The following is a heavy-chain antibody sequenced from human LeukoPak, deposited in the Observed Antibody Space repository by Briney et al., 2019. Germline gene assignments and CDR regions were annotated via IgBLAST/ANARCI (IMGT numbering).Heavy chain of an antibody. CDR3: AKDRIVGGWFDP. CDR1: GFTFSSYA. D-gene: IGHD2-15*01. Sequence: GGPLRLSCAASGFTFSSYAMHWVRQAPGKGLEWVAVISYDGSNKYYADSVKGRFTISRDNSKNTLYLQMNSLRAEDTAVYYCAKDRIVGGWFDPWGQGTLVTVSS. V-gene: IGHV3-30-3*01. CDR2: ISYDGSNK. J-gene: IGHJ5*02.